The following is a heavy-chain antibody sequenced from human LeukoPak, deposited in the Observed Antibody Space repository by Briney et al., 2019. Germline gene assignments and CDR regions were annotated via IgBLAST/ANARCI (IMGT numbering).Heavy chain of an antibody. CDR1: GYSISSGYY. D-gene: IGHD2-2*01. J-gene: IGHJ1*01. Sequence: PSETLSLTCTVSGYSISSGYYWGWIRQPPGKGLEWIGYIYYSGSTNYNPSLKSRVTISVDTSKNQFSLKLSSVTAADTAVYYCARYGVVPAAIGYFQHWGHGTLVTVSS. V-gene: IGHV4-38-2*02. CDR2: IYYSGST. CDR3: ARYGVVPAAIGYFQH.